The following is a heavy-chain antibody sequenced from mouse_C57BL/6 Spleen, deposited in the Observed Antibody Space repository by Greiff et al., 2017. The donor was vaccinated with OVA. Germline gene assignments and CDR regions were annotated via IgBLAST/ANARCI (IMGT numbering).Heavy chain of an antibody. CDR1: CYTFTSYW. CDR3: ARAPVFHSYFDY. D-gene: IGHD6-2*01. V-gene: IGHV1-69*01. CDR2: IDPSDSYT. Sequence: QVQLQPPGAELLIPGASVKLSCKASCYTFTSYWMHWVKQRPGQGLEWIGEIDPSDSYTNYNQKFKGKSTLTVDKSSSTAYMQLSSLTSEDSAVYYCARAPVFHSYFDYWGQGTTLTVSS. J-gene: IGHJ2*01.